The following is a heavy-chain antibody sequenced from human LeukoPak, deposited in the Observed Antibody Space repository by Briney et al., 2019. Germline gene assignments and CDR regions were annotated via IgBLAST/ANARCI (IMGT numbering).Heavy chain of an antibody. CDR2: ISAYNGNT. V-gene: IGHV1-18*01. CDR1: GYTFTSYG. D-gene: IGHD4-17*01. Sequence: ASVKVSCKSSGYTFTSYGISWVRQAPGQGLEWMGWISAYNGNTNYAQKLQGRVTMTTDTSTSTAYMELRSLRSDDTAVYYCARAYSRDYGDPFDYWGQGTLVTVSS. CDR3: ARAYSRDYGDPFDY. J-gene: IGHJ4*02.